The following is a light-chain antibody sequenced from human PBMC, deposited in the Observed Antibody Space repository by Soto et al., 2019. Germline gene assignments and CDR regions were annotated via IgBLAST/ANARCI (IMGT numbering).Light chain of an antibody. CDR3: QQSYITPLP. J-gene: IGKJ5*01. Sequence: TQSASVGSASIRTRVAXXSLASQSISSYLNWYQQKPGKAPKLLIYAASSLQSGVPSRFSGSGSGTDFTLTISSLQPEDFATYYCQQSYITPLPVGQGTRLDIK. CDR1: QSISSY. V-gene: IGKV1-39*01. CDR2: AAS.